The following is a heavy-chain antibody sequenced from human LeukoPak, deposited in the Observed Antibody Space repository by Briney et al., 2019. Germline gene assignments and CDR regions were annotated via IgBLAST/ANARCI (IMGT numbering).Heavy chain of an antibody. D-gene: IGHD3-10*01. CDR1: GITFSSYA. CDR3: ASQYYYVSGSYYMAVDY. Sequence: GGSLRLSCAASGITFSSYAMHWVRQAPGKGLEWVAVITYDGSKKYYADSVKGRFTISRENPKNTLYLQMDSLRPEDTAVFYCASQYYYVSGSYYMAVDYGGQGTLVTVSA. CDR2: ITYDGSKK. J-gene: IGHJ4*02. V-gene: IGHV3-30*04.